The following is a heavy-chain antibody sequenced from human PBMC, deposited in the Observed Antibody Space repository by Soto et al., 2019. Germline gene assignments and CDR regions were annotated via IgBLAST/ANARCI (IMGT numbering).Heavy chain of an antibody. V-gene: IGHV4-61*01. D-gene: IGHD5-18*01. CDR1: GGSVSSGSYY. CDR3: AREVTDLLAVDPARVTVFDY. J-gene: IGHJ4*02. CDR2: FYYSGST. Sequence: SETLSLTCTVSGGSVSSGSYYWSWLRQPPGKGLVWIGYFYYSGSTNYNPSLKSRVTISVATSKNQFSLKLSSVTAADTAVYYCAREVTDLLAVDPARVTVFDYWGQGTLVTVSS.